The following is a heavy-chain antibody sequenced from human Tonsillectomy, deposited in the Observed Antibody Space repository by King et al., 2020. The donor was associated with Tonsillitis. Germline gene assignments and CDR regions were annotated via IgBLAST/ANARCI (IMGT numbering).Heavy chain of an antibody. D-gene: IGHD6-19*01. Sequence: VQLVESGGVVVQPGGSLRLSCAASGFTLDDYTMHWVRQAPGKGLEWGSLIIWDGGSTYYADSVKGRFTISRDKSKNSLYLQMNSLRTEDTALYYCAKDWRQYSRGWSGGFAPWGQGTLVTVSS. CDR1: GFTLDDYT. J-gene: IGHJ5*02. V-gene: IGHV3-43*01. CDR2: IIWDGGST. CDR3: AKDWRQYSRGWSGGFAP.